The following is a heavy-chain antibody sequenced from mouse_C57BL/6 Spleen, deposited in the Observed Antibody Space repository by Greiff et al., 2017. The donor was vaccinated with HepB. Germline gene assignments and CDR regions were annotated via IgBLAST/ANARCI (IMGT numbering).Heavy chain of an antibody. CDR2: IDPSDSYT. CDR1: GYTFTDYE. V-gene: IGHV1-69*01. D-gene: IGHD2-4*01. Sequence: VQLQQSGAELVRPGASVTLSCKASGYTFTDYEMHWVKQRPGQGLEWIGEIDPSDSYTNYNQKFKGKSTLTVDKTSSTAYMQLSSLTSKDSAVYYCARFDDYDDAYWGQGTLVTVSA. CDR3: ARFDDYDDAY. J-gene: IGHJ3*01.